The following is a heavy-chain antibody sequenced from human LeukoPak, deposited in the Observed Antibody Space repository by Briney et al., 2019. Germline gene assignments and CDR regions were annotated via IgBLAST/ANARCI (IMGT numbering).Heavy chain of an antibody. J-gene: IGHJ4*02. CDR1: GCSISSGGYF. D-gene: IGHD3-3*01. V-gene: IGHV4-30-2*01. Sequence: PSQTLSLTCTVSGCSISSGGYFWSWIRQPPGKGLEWIAYIYHSGSTYYNPSLKSRVTISVDRSKNQFSLKLSSVTAADTAVYYCASGDDFWSGYYFDYWGQGTLVTVSS. CDR2: IYHSGST. CDR3: ASGDDFWSGYYFDY.